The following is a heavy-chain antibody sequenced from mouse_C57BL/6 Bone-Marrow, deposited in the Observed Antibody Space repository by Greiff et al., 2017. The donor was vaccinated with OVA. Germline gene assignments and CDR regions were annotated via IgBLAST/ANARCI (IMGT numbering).Heavy chain of an antibody. CDR1: GFSINSDCY. J-gene: IGHJ1*03. V-gene: IGHV3-3*01. Sequence: EVKVVESGPSLVRPSQTLSLTCTVTGFSINSDCYWIWIRQFPGNKLEYIGYTFYSGITYYNPSLESRTYITRDTSKNQFSLKLSSVTTEDTATYYCARDRGYGSYWYFDVWGTGTTVTVSS. D-gene: IGHD1-1*01. CDR3: ARDRGYGSYWYFDV. CDR2: TFYSGIT.